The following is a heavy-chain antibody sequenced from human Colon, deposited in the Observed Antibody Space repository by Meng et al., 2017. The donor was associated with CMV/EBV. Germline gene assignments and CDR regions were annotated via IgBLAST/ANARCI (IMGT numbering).Heavy chain of an antibody. CDR2: MDPTTGRT. J-gene: IGHJ1*01. Sequence: QVQLVQSGAEVRMPGASVKVSCKASGYNFTGYYIHWVRQAPGQGLEWMGWMDPTTGRTDYAQKFQGTVTMTRDTSISTAYLELSRLTSDDTAVYYCASHSSYVWGSHHWGQGTLVTVSS. D-gene: IGHD3-16*01. CDR1: GYNFTGYY. CDR3: ASHSSYVWGSHH. V-gene: IGHV1-2*02.